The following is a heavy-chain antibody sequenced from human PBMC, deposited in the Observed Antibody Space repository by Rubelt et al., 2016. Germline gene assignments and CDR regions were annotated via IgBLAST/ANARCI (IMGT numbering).Heavy chain of an antibody. CDR2: IYYSGST. V-gene: IGHV4-39*07. CDR1: GGSISSSSYY. D-gene: IGHD2-15*01. CDR3: VWVVAASQLIDY. J-gene: IGHJ4*02. Sequence: QLQLQESGPGLVKPSETLSLTCTVSGGSISSSSYYWGWIRQPPGKGLEWIGSIYYSGSTYYNPSLKRGGTRSVEPSKNQLSLKVRFVTAADTAGYYCVWVVAASQLIDYWGQGTLVTVSS.